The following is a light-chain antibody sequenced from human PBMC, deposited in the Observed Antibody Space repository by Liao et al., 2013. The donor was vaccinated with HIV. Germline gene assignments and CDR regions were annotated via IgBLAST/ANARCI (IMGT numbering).Light chain of an antibody. CDR1: KLGDKY. V-gene: IGLV3-1*01. Sequence: SYELTQPPSVSVSPGQTASITCSGDKLGDKYACWYQQKPGQSPVLLIYEDSKRPSGIPERFSGSNSGNTATLTISRVEAGDEADYYCQVWDSSSDQGVFGGGTKLTVL. CDR3: QVWDSSSDQGV. J-gene: IGLJ3*02. CDR2: EDS.